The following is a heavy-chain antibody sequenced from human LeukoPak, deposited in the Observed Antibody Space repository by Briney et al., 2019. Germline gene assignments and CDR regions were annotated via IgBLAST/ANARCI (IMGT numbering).Heavy chain of an antibody. CDR2: IKQDGSEK. CDR3: ATQRSGIFDY. D-gene: IGHD1-14*01. Sequence: GGSLRLSCATSGFTFSNYWMAWVRQAPGKGLEWVANIKQDGSEKYYVDSVKGRFTLSRDNAKNSLYLQMNSLRVEDTAVYYCATQRSGIFDYWGQGTLVTVSS. V-gene: IGHV3-7*02. J-gene: IGHJ4*02. CDR1: GFTFSNYW.